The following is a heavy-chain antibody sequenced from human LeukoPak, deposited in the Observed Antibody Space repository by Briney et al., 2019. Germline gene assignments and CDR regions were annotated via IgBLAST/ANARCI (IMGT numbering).Heavy chain of an antibody. CDR2: MNPNSGNT. V-gene: IGHV1-8*01. D-gene: IGHD3-16*01. J-gene: IGHJ4*02. CDR3: ARLIGGAMEE. Sequence: EASVKVSCKASGYTFTSYDINWVRQATGQGLEWMGYMNPNSGNTGYAQKFQGRVTITRDTSMSTAYMELSRRRCDDTAVYYCARLIGGAMEEWGQGTLVTVSS. CDR1: GYTFTSYD.